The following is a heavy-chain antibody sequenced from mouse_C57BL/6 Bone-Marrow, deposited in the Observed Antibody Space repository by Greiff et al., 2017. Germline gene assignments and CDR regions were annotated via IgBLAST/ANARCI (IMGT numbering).Heavy chain of an antibody. Sequence: EVKLVESGGDLVKPGGSLKLSCAASGFTFSSYGMSWVRQTPDKRLEWVATISSGGSYTYYPDSVKGRFTISRDNAKNTLYLQMSSLKSEDTAMYYCARHDEGAYWCQGPLVPVSA. CDR3: ARHDEGAY. V-gene: IGHV5-6*01. CDR2: ISSGGSYT. CDR1: GFTFSSYG. J-gene: IGHJ3*01.